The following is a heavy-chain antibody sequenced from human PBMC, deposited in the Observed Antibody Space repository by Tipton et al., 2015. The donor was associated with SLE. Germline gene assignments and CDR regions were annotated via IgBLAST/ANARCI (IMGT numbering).Heavy chain of an antibody. V-gene: IGHV3-21*03. CDR1: GFTFSSYS. Sequence: PSCAASGFTFSSYSMNWVRQAPGKGLEWVSSISSSSSYIYYADSVKGRFTISRDNAKNSLYLQMNSLRAEDTAVYYCARDLSIAAYDYWGQGTLVTVSS. CDR2: ISSSSSYI. D-gene: IGHD6-6*01. CDR3: ARDLSIAAYDY. J-gene: IGHJ4*02.